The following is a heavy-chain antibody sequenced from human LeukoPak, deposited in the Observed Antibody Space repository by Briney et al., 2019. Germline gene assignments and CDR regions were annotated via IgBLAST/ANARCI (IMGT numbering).Heavy chain of an antibody. V-gene: IGHV3-73*01. CDR3: SSSQIT. Sequence: GGSLRLSCAASGLSISGSAMHWVRQASGKGLEWVGHIRSKPNNYATSYAASVKGRFTISRDDSSNTAYLQMNSLRTEDTAVYYCSSSQITWGRGTLVTVSS. J-gene: IGHJ5*02. CDR2: IRSKPNNYAT. CDR1: GLSISGSA.